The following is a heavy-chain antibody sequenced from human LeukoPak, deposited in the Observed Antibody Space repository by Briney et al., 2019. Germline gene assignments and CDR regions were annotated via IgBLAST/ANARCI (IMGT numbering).Heavy chain of an antibody. J-gene: IGHJ6*03. V-gene: IGHV1-2*02. Sequence: GASVKVSCKASGYTFTGYYMHWLRQAPGQGLEWMGWMNPNSGGTNYAQKFQGRVTMTRDTSISTAYMELSRLRSDDTAVYYCARAQNCGGDCYLPYYYYYYMDVWGKGTTVTVSS. D-gene: IGHD2-21*01. CDR3: ARAQNCGGDCYLPYYYYYYMDV. CDR2: MNPNSGGT. CDR1: GYTFTGYY.